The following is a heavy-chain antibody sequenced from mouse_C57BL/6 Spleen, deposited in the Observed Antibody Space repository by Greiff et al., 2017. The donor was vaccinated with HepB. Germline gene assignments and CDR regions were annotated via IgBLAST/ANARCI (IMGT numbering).Heavy chain of an antibody. J-gene: IGHJ2*01. CDR3: ARLTTVVHRYFDY. CDR2: ISSGGSYT. CDR1: GFTFSSYG. D-gene: IGHD1-1*01. Sequence: EVMLVESGGDLVKPGGSLKLSCAASGFTFSSYGMSWVRQTPDKRLEWVATISSGGSYTYYPDSVKGRFTISRDNAKNTLYLQMSSLKSEDTAMYYCARLTTVVHRYFDYWGQGTTLTVSS. V-gene: IGHV5-6*02.